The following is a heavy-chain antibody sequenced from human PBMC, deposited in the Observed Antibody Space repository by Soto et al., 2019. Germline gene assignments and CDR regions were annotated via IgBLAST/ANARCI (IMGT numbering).Heavy chain of an antibody. Sequence: SGGSLRLSCAASGFTVSSNYMIWVRQAPGKGLEWVSVIYSGGSTYYADSVKGRFTISRDNSKNTLYLQMNSLRAEDTAVYYCAREYSSGLYGMDVWGQGTTVTVSS. J-gene: IGHJ6*02. CDR2: IYSGGST. V-gene: IGHV3-66*01. CDR3: AREYSSGLYGMDV. D-gene: IGHD6-19*01. CDR1: GFTVSSNY.